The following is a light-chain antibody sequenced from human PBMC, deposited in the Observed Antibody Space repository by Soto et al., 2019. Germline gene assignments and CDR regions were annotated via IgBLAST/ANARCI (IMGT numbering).Light chain of an antibody. CDR1: SSDVGTYNY. CDR3: CSYTTSGTLL. Sequence: QSVLTQPASVSGSPGQSITISCTGTSSDVGTYNYVSWYQQHPGKAPKLMIYEVTNRPSGVSHRFSGSKSGNTASLTISGLQAEDEADYYCCSYTTSGTLLFGGGTKLTVL. V-gene: IGLV2-14*01. J-gene: IGLJ3*02. CDR2: EVT.